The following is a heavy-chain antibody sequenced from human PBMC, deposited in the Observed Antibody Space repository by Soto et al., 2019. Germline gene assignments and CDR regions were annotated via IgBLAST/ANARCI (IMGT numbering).Heavy chain of an antibody. CDR3: ARHRLVVITSNWFDP. V-gene: IGHV4-39*01. J-gene: IGHJ5*02. CDR2: IYYSGST. Sequence: SETLSLTCTVSCGSIISSSYYWGWTRQPPGKGLEWIGSIYYSGSTYYNPSLKSRVTISVDTSKNQFSLKLSSVTAADTAVYYCARHRLVVITSNWFDPWGQGTLVTVSS. D-gene: IGHD3-22*01. CDR1: CGSIISSSYY.